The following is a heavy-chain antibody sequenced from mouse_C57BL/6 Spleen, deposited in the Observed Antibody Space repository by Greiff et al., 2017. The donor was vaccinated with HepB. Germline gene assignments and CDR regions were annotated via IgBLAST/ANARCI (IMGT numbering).Heavy chain of an antibody. CDR2: IRSKSNNYAT. V-gene: IGHV10-1*01. J-gene: IGHJ1*03. CDR1: GFSFNTYA. Sequence: EVQRVESGGGLVQPKGSLKLSCAASGFSFNTYAMNWVRQAPGKGLEWVARIRSKSNNYATYYADSVKDRFTISRDDSESMLYLQMNNLKTEDTAMYYCVRQNGNYWYFDVWGTGTTVTVSS. CDR3: VRQNGNYWYFDV. D-gene: IGHD2-1*01.